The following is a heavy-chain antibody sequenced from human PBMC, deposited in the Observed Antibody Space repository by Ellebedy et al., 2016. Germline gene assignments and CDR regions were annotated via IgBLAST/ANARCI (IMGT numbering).Heavy chain of an antibody. V-gene: IGHV3-64D*06. CDR2: ITSNGYST. CDR3: VNGFYDDVWGSSVDY. J-gene: IGHJ4*02. D-gene: IGHD3-16*01. Sequence: GGSLRLSCSASGFTFSSYSMHWVRQAPGKGLDYVSAITSNGYSTYYADSVKGRFTISRDNSRDMLYLQMSSLRAEDTAVYYCVNGFYDDVWGSSVDYWGQGTLVTVSS. CDR1: GFTFSSYS.